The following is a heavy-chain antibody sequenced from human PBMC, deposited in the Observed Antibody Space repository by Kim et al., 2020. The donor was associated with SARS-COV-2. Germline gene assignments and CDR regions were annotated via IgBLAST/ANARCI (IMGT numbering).Heavy chain of an antibody. Sequence: GGSLRLSRAASGFTFSDYYMSWIRQAPGKGLEWVSYISTRGGTIYYADSVRGRFTISRDNAKNSLYLQMNSLRVEDTAVYYCASEISGSGVFDSWGQGTLVTVSS. D-gene: IGHD3-10*01. CDR1: GFTFSDYY. J-gene: IGHJ4*02. V-gene: IGHV3-11*04. CDR2: ISTRGGTI. CDR3: ASEISGSGVFDS.